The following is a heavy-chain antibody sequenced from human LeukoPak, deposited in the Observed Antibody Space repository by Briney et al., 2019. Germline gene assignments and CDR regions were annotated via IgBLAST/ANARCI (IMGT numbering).Heavy chain of an antibody. D-gene: IGHD3-22*01. CDR2: ISSSGSTI. CDR3: AGDDRSYYYYGMDV. V-gene: IGHV3-48*03. Sequence: GGSLRLSCAASGFTFSSYEMNWVRQAPGKGLEWVSYISSSGSTIYYADSVKGRFTISRDNAKNSLYLQMNSLRAEDTAVYYCAGDDRSYYYYGMDVWGQGTTVTVSS. CDR1: GFTFSSYE. J-gene: IGHJ6*02.